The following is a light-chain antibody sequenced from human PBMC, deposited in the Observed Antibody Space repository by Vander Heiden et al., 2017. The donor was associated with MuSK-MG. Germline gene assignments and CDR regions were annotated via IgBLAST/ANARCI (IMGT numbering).Light chain of an antibody. CDR1: SSNIGAGYD. J-gene: IGLJ2*01. Sequence: QSVLTQPPSVSGAPAQRVTISCTGSSSNIGAGYDVHWYQQLPGTAPKLLIYGNSKRPSGVPDRFSGSKSGTSASLAITGLQAEDEADYYCQSYDSSLSVVFGGGTKLTVL. CDR2: GNS. V-gene: IGLV1-40*01. CDR3: QSYDSSLSVV.